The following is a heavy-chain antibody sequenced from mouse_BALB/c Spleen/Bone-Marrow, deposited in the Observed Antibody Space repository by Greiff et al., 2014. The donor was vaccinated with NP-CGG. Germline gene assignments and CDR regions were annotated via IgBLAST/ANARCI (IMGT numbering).Heavy chain of an antibody. V-gene: IGHV1S81*02. CDR2: NNPSNGRT. CDR1: GYTFTSYW. CDR3: ARYDGPAWFAY. J-gene: IGHJ3*01. Sequence: VQLVESGAELVKPGASVKLSCKASGYTFTSYWIHWVKQRPGQGLEWIGENNPSNGRTNHNEKFKSKATLTVDKSSTTAYMQLSSLTSEDSAVYYCARYDGPAWFAYWGQGTLVTVSA. D-gene: IGHD2-3*01.